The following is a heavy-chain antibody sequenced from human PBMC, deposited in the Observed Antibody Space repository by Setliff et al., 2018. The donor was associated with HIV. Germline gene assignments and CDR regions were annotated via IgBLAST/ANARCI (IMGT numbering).Heavy chain of an antibody. CDR1: GGSISGYY. CDR2: ITYSGST. J-gene: IGHJ4*02. CDR3: ARSRIQLWLLYYFDY. D-gene: IGHD5-18*01. V-gene: IGHV4-59*01. Sequence: SETLSLTCTVSGGSISGYYWSWIRQPPGKGLEWIGYITYSGSTKYNPSLKSRVTISIDTSKNQFSLKLSSVTPADTAVYYCARSRIQLWLLYYFDYWGQGTLVTVSS.